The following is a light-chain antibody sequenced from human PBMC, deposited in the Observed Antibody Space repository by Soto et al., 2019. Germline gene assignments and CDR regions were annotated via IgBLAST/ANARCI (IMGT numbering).Light chain of an antibody. CDR2: DVS. CDR3: ISYTSSSTLYV. J-gene: IGLJ1*01. V-gene: IGLV2-14*01. CDR1: SSDVGGYNY. Sequence: QSALTQPASVSGSPGQSITISYTGTSSDVGGYNYVSWYQQHPGKAPKLMIYDVSNRPSGVSNRFSGSKSGNTASLTISGLQAEDEADYYCISYTSSSTLYVFGTGTKLTVL.